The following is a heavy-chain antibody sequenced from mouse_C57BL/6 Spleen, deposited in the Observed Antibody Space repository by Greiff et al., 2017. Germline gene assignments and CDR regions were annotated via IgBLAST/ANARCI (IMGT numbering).Heavy chain of an antibody. CDR2: INPRNGTT. CDR1: GYSFTDYY. D-gene: IGHD3-2*02. V-gene: IGHV1-39*01. J-gene: IGHJ2*01. CDR3: ARSPDSSDYHDY. Sequence: EVQLQESGPELVKPGASVKISCKASGYSFTDYYMNWVKQSTGKSLEWIGVINPRNGTTSYNQKFKGKATLTVDQSSSTAYMQLNSLTSEDSAVYYCARSPDSSDYHDYWGQGTTLTVSS.